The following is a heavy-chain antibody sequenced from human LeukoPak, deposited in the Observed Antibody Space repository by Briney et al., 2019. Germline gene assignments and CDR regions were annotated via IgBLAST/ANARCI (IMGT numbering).Heavy chain of an antibody. CDR1: GGSISSYY. CDR2: TYYSGST. D-gene: IGHD3-22*01. J-gene: IGHJ1*01. Sequence: RSSETLSLTCTVSGGSISSYYWSWIRQPPGKGLEWIGNTYYSGSTNYNPSLKSRVTISVDTSKNQFSLKLSSVTAADTAVYYCARSEMYYYDSSGYYPRYFQHWGQGTLVTVSS. CDR3: ARSEMYYYDSSGYYPRYFQH. V-gene: IGHV4-59*01.